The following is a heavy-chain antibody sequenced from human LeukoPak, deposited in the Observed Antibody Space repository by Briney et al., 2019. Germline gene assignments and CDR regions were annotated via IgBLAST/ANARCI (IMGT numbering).Heavy chain of an antibody. D-gene: IGHD3-10*01. CDR2: IKSKNNGRTT. V-gene: IGHV3-15*01. Sequence: GGSLRLSCAASGFTFRNAWMSWVRQAPGKGLEWVGRIKSKNNGRTTDYAAPVTGRFTISRDDSRNPIYLQMNSLKTEDTGVYYCTTGSTSDYGSGSYTTIDYWGQGTLVTVSS. CDR1: GFTFRNAW. CDR3: TTGSTSDYGSGSYTTIDY. J-gene: IGHJ4*02.